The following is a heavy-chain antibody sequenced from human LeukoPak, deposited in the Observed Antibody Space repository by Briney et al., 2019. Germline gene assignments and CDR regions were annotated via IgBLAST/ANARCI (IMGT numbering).Heavy chain of an antibody. J-gene: IGHJ4*02. D-gene: IGHD2-2*01. Sequence: GGSLRLSCAASGFTFSSYGMSWVRQAPGKGLEWVSAISATGGTTYYADSVKGRFTISRDNAKNTLYLQMNSLRAEDTAVYYCARDWYHVIDQWGQGTLVTVSS. CDR3: ARDWYHVIDQ. CDR1: GFTFSSYG. V-gene: IGHV3-23*01. CDR2: ISATGGTT.